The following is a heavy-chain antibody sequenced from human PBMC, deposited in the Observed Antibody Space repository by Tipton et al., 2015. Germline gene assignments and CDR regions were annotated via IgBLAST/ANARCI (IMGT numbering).Heavy chain of an antibody. D-gene: IGHD4-17*01. V-gene: IGHV1-18*04. CDR1: GGTFSNYA. Sequence: QLVQSGAEVKKPGSSVKVSCKASGGTFSNYAINWVRQAPGQGLEWMGWISAYNGNTNHAQKLQGRVTMTTDTSTSTAYMEVRSLRSDDTAVYYCARNDYGDYHFDYWGQGTLVTVSS. CDR2: ISAYNGNT. J-gene: IGHJ4*02. CDR3: ARNDYGDYHFDY.